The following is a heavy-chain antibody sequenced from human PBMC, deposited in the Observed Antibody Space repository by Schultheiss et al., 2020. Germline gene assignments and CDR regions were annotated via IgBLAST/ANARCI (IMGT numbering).Heavy chain of an antibody. Sequence: ASVKVSCKASGYTFTSYGISWVRQAPGQGLEWMGWMNPNSGNTGYAQKFQGRVTMTTDTSTSTAYMELRSLRSDDTAVYYCAKGTTVSIAAAGTVDYWGQGTLVTVSS. D-gene: IGHD6-13*01. CDR3: AKGTTVSIAAAGTVDY. V-gene: IGHV1-18*01. J-gene: IGHJ4*02. CDR2: MNPNSGNT. CDR1: GYTFTSYG.